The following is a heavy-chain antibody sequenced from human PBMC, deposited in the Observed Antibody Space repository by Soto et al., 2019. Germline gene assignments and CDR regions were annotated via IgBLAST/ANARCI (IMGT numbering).Heavy chain of an antibody. D-gene: IGHD4-17*01. CDR2: ISGTGGTT. V-gene: IGHV3-23*01. CDR3: VSDPHSAVTTGGWFES. Sequence: EVQLLESGGGLIQPGGSLRLFCAASGFSFESYAMSWVRQAPGTGLMWVSIISGTGGTTFYADSVKGRFTISRDNSKNMVYLQMDSLRADDTALYYCVSDPHSAVTTGGWFESWGQGTLVTVSS. J-gene: IGHJ5*01. CDR1: GFSFESYA.